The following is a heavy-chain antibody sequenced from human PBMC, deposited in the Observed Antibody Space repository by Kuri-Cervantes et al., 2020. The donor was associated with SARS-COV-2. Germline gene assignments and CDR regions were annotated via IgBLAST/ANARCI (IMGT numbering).Heavy chain of an antibody. CDR3: AKALEGGATSLYYYYYYKDV. CDR1: GFTFSSYG. J-gene: IGHJ6*03. D-gene: IGHD1-26*01. Sequence: GGSLRLSCAASGFTFSSYGMHWVRQAPGKGLEWVAFIRYDGSNKYYADSVKGRFTISRDNFKNTLYLQMNSLRAEDTAVYYCAKALEGGATSLYYYYYYKDVWGKGTTVTVSS. V-gene: IGHV3-30*02. CDR2: IRYDGSNK.